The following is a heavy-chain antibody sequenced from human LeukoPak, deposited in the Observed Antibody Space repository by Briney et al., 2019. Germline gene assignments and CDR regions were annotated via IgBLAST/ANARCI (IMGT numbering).Heavy chain of an antibody. CDR2: ISSSSSCI. Sequence: GGSLRLSCAAAGISVSNNYMSWVRQAPGKWLELVSSISSSSSCIYYADSVKGRFTISRDNAKNSLYLQMNSLRAEDTAVYYCARDWLAPYFDYWGQGILVTVSS. CDR3: ARDWLAPYFDY. J-gene: IGHJ4*02. D-gene: IGHD5-12*01. CDR1: GISVSNNY. V-gene: IGHV3-21*01.